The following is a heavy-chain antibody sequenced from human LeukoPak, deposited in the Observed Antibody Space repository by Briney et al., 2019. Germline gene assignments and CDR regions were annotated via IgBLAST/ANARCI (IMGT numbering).Heavy chain of an antibody. D-gene: IGHD3-10*01. CDR2: ISSGSNYI. CDR1: GFTFSSYS. CDR3: ARALSAYYGSGSYSGFDY. Sequence: PGGSLRLSCAASGFTFSSYSMNWVRQAPGKGLEWVSYISSGSNYINYADSVKGRFTISRDNAKNSLYLQMNSLRAEDTAVYYCARALSAYYGSGSYSGFDYWGQGTLVTVSS. V-gene: IGHV3-21*05. J-gene: IGHJ4*02.